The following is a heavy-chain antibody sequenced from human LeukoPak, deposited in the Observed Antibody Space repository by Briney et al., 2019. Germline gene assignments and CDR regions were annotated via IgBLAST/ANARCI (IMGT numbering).Heavy chain of an antibody. V-gene: IGHV3-9*01. Sequence: GGSLRLSCAASGFTFDDYAMHWVRQAPGKGLEWVSGISWNSGSIGYADSVKGRFTISRDNAKNSLYLQMNSLRAEDTALYYCAKDRTSMVATFFDYRGQGTLVTVSS. CDR3: AKDRTSMVATFFDY. CDR2: ISWNSGSI. J-gene: IGHJ4*02. CDR1: GFTFDDYA. D-gene: IGHD5-12*01.